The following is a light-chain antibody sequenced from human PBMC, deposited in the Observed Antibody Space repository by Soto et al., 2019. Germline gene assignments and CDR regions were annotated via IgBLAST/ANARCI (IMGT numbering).Light chain of an antibody. Sequence: VMTQSPATLSVSPGERATLSCRASQSISSNLAWYQQKPGQAPRLLIYGASNKATGIPDRFSGSGSGTDFTLTISRLEPEDFAVYYCQQYGSSPQTFGQGTKVDIK. J-gene: IGKJ1*01. V-gene: IGKV3-20*01. CDR3: QQYGSSPQT. CDR2: GAS. CDR1: QSISSN.